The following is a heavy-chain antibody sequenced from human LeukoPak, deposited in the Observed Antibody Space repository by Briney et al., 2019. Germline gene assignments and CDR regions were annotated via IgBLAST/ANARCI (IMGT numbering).Heavy chain of an antibody. J-gene: IGHJ4*02. V-gene: IGHV3-21*01. CDR1: GFTFSSYS. Sequence: GGSLRLSCTASGFTFSSYSMNWVRQAPGKGLEWVSSITSSSDYVYYADSVKGRFTISRDNAENSLHLQMNSLRAEDTAVYYCARAGASNEFDYWGQGTLVTVSS. CDR3: ARAGASNEFDY. CDR2: ITSSSDYV. D-gene: IGHD2-8*01.